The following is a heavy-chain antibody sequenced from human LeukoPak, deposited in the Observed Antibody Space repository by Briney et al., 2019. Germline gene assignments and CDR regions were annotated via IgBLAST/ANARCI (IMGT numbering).Heavy chain of an antibody. CDR2: IRYDGSNK. CDR1: GFTFSSYG. D-gene: IGHD6-13*01. Sequence: PGGSLRLSCAASGFTFSSYGMHWVRQAPGKWLEWVAFIRYDGSNKYYADSVKGRFTISRDNSKNTLYLQMNSLRAEDTAVYYCAKGGVGAAGAFDIWGQGTMVTVSS. V-gene: IGHV3-30*02. CDR3: AKGGVGAAGAFDI. J-gene: IGHJ3*02.